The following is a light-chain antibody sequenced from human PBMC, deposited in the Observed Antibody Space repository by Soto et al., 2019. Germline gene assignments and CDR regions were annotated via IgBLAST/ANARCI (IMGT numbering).Light chain of an antibody. CDR2: GAF. Sequence: ENVFTQSPATLSLSTGERATLSCRASPSVTNYLAWYQQKPGQPPRLLIYGAFNRAAGIPARFSGSGSGTDFTLTISSLEPEDSAVYYCQQRNIWPPVTFGQGTRLEIK. CDR1: PSVTNY. J-gene: IGKJ5*01. CDR3: QQRNIWPPVT. V-gene: IGKV3-11*01.